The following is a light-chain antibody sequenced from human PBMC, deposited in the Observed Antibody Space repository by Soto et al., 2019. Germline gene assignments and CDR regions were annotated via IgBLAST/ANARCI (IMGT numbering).Light chain of an antibody. J-gene: IGKJ4*01. CDR2: DAS. V-gene: IGKV3D-20*01. CDR3: QHYGSSPLT. CDR1: QSASSY. Sequence: EIVLTQSPATLSLSPGERATLSCGASQSASSYLAWYQQRPGLAPRLLIYDASSRATGIPDRFSGSGSGTDFTITISRLEPEDFAVYYCQHYGSSPLTFGGGTKVELK.